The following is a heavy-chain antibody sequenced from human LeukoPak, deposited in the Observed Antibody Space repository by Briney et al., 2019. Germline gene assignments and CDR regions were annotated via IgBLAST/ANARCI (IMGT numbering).Heavy chain of an antibody. Sequence: GGSLRLSCAASGFSVSNYYMSWVRQAPGKGLEWVSVIYSGGNTYYTDSVKGRFTISRDNPKNTVFLQMGSLRGEDMAVYYCARCYYDGSGFYYYFDYWGQGTLVTVSS. J-gene: IGHJ4*02. D-gene: IGHD3-22*01. V-gene: IGHV3-53*01. CDR2: IYSGGNT. CDR3: ARCYYDGSGFYYYFDY. CDR1: GFSVSNYY.